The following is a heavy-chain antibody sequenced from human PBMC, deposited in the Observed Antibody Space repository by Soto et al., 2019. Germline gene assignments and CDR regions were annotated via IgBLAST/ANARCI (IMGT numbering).Heavy chain of an antibody. CDR1: GGSFSGYY. D-gene: IGHD1-26*01. Sequence: QVQLQQWGAGLLKPSETLSLTCAVYGGSFSGYYWSWIRQPPGKGLEWIGEINHSGSTNYNPSLKSRFTISVDTSRTQSSLKVSSVTAADTAVYYCARESGLGATQHTYSFDYWAREPWSPSPQ. CDR2: INHSGST. J-gene: IGHJ4*02. V-gene: IGHV4-34*01. CDR3: ARESGLGATQHTYSFDY.